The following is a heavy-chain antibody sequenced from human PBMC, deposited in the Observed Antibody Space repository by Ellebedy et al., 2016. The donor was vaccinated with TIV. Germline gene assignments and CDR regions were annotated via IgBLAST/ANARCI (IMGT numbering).Heavy chain of an antibody. V-gene: IGHV3-23*01. Sequence: GESLKISCAASGFTXSSYAMSWVPQAPGTRLEWVSGFGVSGDSTYYADAVKGRFTLSRDNSKNTLYLQMNSLRAEDTAIDYWARGRSGTYIHHAFDYWGQGTLVTVSS. CDR1: GFTXSSYA. CDR3: ARGRSGTYIHHAFDY. J-gene: IGHJ4*02. CDR2: FGVSGDST. D-gene: IGHD1-14*01.